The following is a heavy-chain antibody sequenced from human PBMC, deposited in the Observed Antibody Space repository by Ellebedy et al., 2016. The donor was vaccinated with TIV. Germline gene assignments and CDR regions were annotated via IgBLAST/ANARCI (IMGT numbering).Heavy chain of an antibody. J-gene: IGHJ4*02. CDR3: GSVFEY. Sequence: PGGSLRLSCAASGFTFSSYGMHWVRQAPGKGLEWVSRIDIDGSSTSYADSVKGRFTISRDNAKNTVYLQMNSLRPEDTAVYYCGSVFEYWGQGTLVTVSS. V-gene: IGHV3-74*01. CDR2: IDIDGSST. CDR1: GFTFSSYG.